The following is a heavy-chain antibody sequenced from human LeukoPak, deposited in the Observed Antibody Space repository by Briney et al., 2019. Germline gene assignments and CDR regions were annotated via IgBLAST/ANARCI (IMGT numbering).Heavy chain of an antibody. D-gene: IGHD1-1*01. CDR3: EKTNLRYNGCFDH. V-gene: IGHV3-23*01. J-gene: IGHJ4*02. Sequence: GGSLRLSCAVSGFTFSGYAMNWVRQAPGKGLEWVSGISGSGGSTYYADSVKGRFTISRDNSKNTLYLQMNSLRGEDTAVYYCEKTNLRYNGCFDHWGQGTLVSVSS. CDR1: GFTFSGYA. CDR2: ISGSGGST.